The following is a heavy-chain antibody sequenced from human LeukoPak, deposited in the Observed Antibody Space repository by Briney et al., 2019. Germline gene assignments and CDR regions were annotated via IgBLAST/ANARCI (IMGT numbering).Heavy chain of an antibody. Sequence: GGSLRLSCAASGFTFSSSWMRWVRQAPGKGLVWVSRITRDGSSTTYADSVKGRFTTSRDNAKNTLYLQMDSLRDDDTAVYYCARDPGYESWSPFWGGMDVWGNGTTVIVSS. CDR2: ITRDGSST. D-gene: IGHD3-16*01. V-gene: IGHV3-74*01. CDR3: ARDPGYESWSPFWGGMDV. J-gene: IGHJ6*04. CDR1: GFTFSSSW.